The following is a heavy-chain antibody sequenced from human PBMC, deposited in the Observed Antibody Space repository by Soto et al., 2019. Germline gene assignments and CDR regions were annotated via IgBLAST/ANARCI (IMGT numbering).Heavy chain of an antibody. V-gene: IGHV4-38-2*01. CDR3: ARVGGGGPVIAAAGRFDS. J-gene: IGHJ4*02. CDR2: IYHSGST. Sequence: QVQLQESGPGLVKPSETLSLTCAVSGYSISNGYYWGWIRQPPGKGLEWIGSIYHSGSTYYNPALKSRVTISVDTSKNQSSLKLRTVTAADTAMYYCARVGGGGPVIAAAGRFDSWGQGTLVTVSS. CDR1: GYSISNGYY. D-gene: IGHD6-13*01.